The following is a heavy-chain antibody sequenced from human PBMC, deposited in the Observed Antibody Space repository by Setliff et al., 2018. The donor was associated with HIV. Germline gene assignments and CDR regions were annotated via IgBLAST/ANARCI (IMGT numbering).Heavy chain of an antibody. CDR2: VDSDGSGT. D-gene: IGHD1-26*01. CDR3: ARDGNGAFDM. Sequence: GGSLRLSCAASGFAFSRYWMHWIRQAPGKGLVWVSRVDSDGSGTSYADSVKGRFTISRDNAKNMLYLQINSLRAEDTAVYYCARDGNGAFDMWGQGTLVTVSS. V-gene: IGHV3-74*01. CDR1: GFAFSRYW. J-gene: IGHJ3*02.